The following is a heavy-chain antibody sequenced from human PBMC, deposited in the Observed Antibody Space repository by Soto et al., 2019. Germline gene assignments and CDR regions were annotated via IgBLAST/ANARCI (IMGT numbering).Heavy chain of an antibody. CDR2: IIPISGTT. CDR3: ARGYCSGGNCYSGMDV. J-gene: IGHJ6*02. CDR1: GGTFSTHA. Sequence: GASVKVSCKASGGTFSTHAIIWVRQAPGHGLEWMGGIIPISGTTYYTQKFQGRVTITADEPTSTALMELSSLKSDDTAVFYCARGYCSGGNCYSGMDVWGQGTMVTVS. V-gene: IGHV1-69*13. D-gene: IGHD2-15*01.